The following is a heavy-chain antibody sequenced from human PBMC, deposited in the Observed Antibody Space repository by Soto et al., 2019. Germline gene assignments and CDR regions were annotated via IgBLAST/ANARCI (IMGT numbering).Heavy chain of an antibody. J-gene: IGHJ5*02. CDR1: GYSITSSYW. CDR3: ARSVGELLGPDP. CDR2: IYYTGTT. D-gene: IGHD1-26*01. V-gene: IGHV4-28*01. Sequence: KSSETLSLTCAVSGYSITSSYWWGWIRQPPGKGLEWIGYIYYTGTTYYNPSLRSRVTMSVDTSKNQFSLSLRSVSAVDTAVYYCARSVGELLGPDPWGQGSLVTVSS.